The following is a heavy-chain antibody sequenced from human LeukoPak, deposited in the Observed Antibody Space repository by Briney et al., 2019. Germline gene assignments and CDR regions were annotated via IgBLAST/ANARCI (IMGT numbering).Heavy chain of an antibody. J-gene: IGHJ4*02. V-gene: IGHV3-30*18. Sequence: PGGSLRLSCAASGFTFGYYGMHWVRQAPGKGLEWVAVISYDGSNKYYADSVKGRFTTSRDNSKNTLYLEMNSLRADDTAVYYCAKDLDYTTYGYYFDYWGQGTLVTVSS. CDR3: AKDLDYTTYGYYFDY. D-gene: IGHD4-11*01. CDR2: ISYDGSNK. CDR1: GFTFGYYG.